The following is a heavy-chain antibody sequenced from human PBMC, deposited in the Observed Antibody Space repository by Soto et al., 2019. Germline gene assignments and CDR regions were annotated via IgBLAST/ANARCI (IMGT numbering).Heavy chain of an antibody. J-gene: IGHJ5*02. Sequence: GGSLRLSCAASGFTFSSYAMSWVRQAPGKGLEWVSAISGSGGSTYYADSVKGRFTISRDNSKNTLYLQMNSLRAEDTAVYYCAKGGYCTNGVCYLTNWFDPWGQGTLVTVSS. CDR1: GFTFSSYA. D-gene: IGHD2-8*01. CDR3: AKGGYCTNGVCYLTNWFDP. V-gene: IGHV3-23*01. CDR2: ISGSGGST.